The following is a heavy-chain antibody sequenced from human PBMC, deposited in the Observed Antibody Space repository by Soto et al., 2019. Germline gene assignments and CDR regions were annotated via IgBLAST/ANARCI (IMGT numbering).Heavy chain of an antibody. V-gene: IGHV3-48*03. D-gene: IGHD2-2*01. CDR3: ARDRTEGFVVVPTAIDFGMDV. CDR2: ISSSGNTI. Sequence: GGSLRLSCAGSGFTFSSYEMNWVRQAPGKGLEWVSYISSSGNTIYYADSVKGRFTISRDNAKSSLYLQMNSLSAEDTAVYYCARDRTEGFVVVPTAIDFGMDVWGQGTSLTVSS. CDR1: GFTFSSYE. J-gene: IGHJ6*02.